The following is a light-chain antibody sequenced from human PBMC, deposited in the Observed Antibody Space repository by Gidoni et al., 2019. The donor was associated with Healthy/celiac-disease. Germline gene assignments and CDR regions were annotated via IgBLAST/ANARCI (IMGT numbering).Light chain of an antibody. J-gene: IGKJ2*03. CDR2: KAS. V-gene: IGKV1-5*03. CDR3: QQYNSNLYS. CDR1: QSISSW. Sequence: DIQMTQSSSTLSAFVGDRVTITCRASQSISSWLAWYQQKPGKAPKLLIYKASTLESGVPSRFSGSGSGTEFTLTISSLQPDDFATYYCQQYNSNLYSFGQGTKLEIK.